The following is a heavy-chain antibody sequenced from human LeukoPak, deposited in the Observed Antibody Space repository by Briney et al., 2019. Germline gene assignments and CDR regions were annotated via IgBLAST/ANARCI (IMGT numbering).Heavy chain of an antibody. CDR1: GFTVSSYG. D-gene: IGHD3-9*01. J-gene: IGHJ4*02. Sequence: GGSLRLSCAASGFTVSSYGMTWVRQAPGKGLEWVSSFSGTDGGTYYADSVKGRFTISRDNSKNTLYLQMNSLRAEDTAVYYCVRDYENLTGSKTRFHYWGQGTLVTVSS. V-gene: IGHV3-23*01. CDR3: VRDYENLTGSKTRFHY. CDR2: FSGTDGGT.